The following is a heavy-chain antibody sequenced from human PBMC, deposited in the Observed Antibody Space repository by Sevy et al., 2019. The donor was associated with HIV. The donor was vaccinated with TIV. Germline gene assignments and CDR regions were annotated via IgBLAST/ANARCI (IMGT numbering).Heavy chain of an antibody. D-gene: IGHD2-8*01. V-gene: IGHV3-23*01. CDR1: GFTFSKYS. Sequence: GVLRLSCAASGFTFSKYSMSWIRQTPGKGLEWVSTFSFGCGKINYADSVKGRFTISRDDSRNTFYLQMNSLRAEDTAIYYCAREGCTKPHDYWGQGTVVTVSS. J-gene: IGHJ4*02. CDR2: FSFGCGKI. CDR3: AREGCTKPHDY.